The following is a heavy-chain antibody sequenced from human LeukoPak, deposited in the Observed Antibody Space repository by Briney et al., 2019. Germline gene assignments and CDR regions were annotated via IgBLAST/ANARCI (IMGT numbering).Heavy chain of an antibody. CDR1: GGSISSYY. D-gene: IGHD7-27*01. V-gene: IGHV4-39*07. Sequence: PSETLSLTCTVSGGSISSYYWSWIRQPPGKGLEWIGTIYYSGSTYYNPSLKSRVTISIDTSKNQFSLKLSSVTAADTAVYYCARVPSLKWGYDYWGQGTLVTVSS. J-gene: IGHJ4*02. CDR3: ARVPSLKWGYDY. CDR2: IYYSGST.